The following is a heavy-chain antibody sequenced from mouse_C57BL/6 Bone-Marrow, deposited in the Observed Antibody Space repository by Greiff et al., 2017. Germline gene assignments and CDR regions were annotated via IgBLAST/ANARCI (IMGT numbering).Heavy chain of an antibody. Sequence: VKLVESGPGLVAPSPSLSITCTVSGFSLTSYAISWVRQPPGKGLEWLGVIWTGGGTNYNSALKSRLSISKDNSKSQVFLKMNSLQTDDTARYYCARSSYYYSYYFDYWGQGTTLTVSS. D-gene: IGHD1-1*01. J-gene: IGHJ2*01. CDR1: GFSLTSYA. V-gene: IGHV2-9-1*01. CDR2: IWTGGGT. CDR3: ARSSYYYSYYFDY.